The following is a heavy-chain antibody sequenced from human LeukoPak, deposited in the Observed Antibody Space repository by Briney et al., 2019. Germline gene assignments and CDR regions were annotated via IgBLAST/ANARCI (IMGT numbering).Heavy chain of an antibody. V-gene: IGHV3-53*01. CDR1: GFTVSGNY. Sequence: GGSLRLSCAASGFTVSGNYMSWVRQAPGKGLEWVSVIYSGGSTYYADSVKGRFTISRDNSKNTLYLQMNSLRAEDTAVYYCAREFRGYDSSGYYDYWGQGTLVTVSS. CDR2: IYSGGST. CDR3: AREFRGYDSSGYYDY. J-gene: IGHJ4*02. D-gene: IGHD3-22*01.